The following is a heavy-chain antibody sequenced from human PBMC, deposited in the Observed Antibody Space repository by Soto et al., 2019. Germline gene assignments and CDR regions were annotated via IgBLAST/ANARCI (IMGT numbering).Heavy chain of an antibody. D-gene: IGHD3-22*01. Sequence: SETLYLTRTVSGGSISSSSYYWGWIRQPPGKGLEWIGSIYYSGSTYYNPSLKSRVTISVDTSKNQFSLKLSSVTAADTAVYYCARHYYYGEPPFDYWGQGTLVTVSS. V-gene: IGHV4-39*01. CDR1: GGSISSSSYY. CDR2: IYYSGST. CDR3: ARHYYYGEPPFDY. J-gene: IGHJ4*02.